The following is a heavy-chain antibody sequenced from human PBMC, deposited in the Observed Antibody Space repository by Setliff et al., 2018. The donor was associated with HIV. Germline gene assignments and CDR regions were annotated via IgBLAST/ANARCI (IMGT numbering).Heavy chain of an antibody. CDR1: GYTLTELS. CDR2: FDPEDGET. V-gene: IGHV1-24*01. CDR3: ATVHGSFWSRFDP. D-gene: IGHD3-3*01. Sequence: GASVKVSCKVSGYTLTELSMHWVRQAPGKGLEWMGGFDPEDGETIYAQKFQGRVAMTEDTSTDTAYMELSSLRSEDTAVYYCATVHGSFWSRFDPWGQGTLVTVSS. J-gene: IGHJ5*02.